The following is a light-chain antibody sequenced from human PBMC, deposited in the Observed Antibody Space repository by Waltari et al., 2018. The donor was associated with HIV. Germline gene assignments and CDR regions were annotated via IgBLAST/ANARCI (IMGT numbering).Light chain of an antibody. CDR3: MQSIQRLYT. CDR2: EVT. Sequence: VLTQTPPSLAVIPSQSASFSCRSSQSLLHSDGKAYLYWYLQKSGQPPQLLIYEVTNRFSGVPHRLSGSGSGTNFTLRISRVEADDAGTYYCMQSIQRLYTFGQG. CDR1: QSLLHSDGKAY. V-gene: IGKV2D-29*01. J-gene: IGKJ2*01.